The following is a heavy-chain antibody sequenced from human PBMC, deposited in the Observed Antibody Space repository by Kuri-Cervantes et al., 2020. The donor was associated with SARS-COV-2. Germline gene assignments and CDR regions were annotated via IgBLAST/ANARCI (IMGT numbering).Heavy chain of an antibody. D-gene: IGHD1-1*01. CDR2: INPDGSYT. CDR1: GFTFSGHW. V-gene: IGHV3-74*01. CDR3: VSDGDHWNFDY. J-gene: IGHJ4*02. Sequence: ESLKISCAASGFTFSGHWIHWVRQAPGKGLVWVSRINPDGSYTNNADSVKGRFTLSRDNAKNMLFLQMNSLRAEDTAVYYCVSDGDHWNFDYWGQGTLVTVSS.